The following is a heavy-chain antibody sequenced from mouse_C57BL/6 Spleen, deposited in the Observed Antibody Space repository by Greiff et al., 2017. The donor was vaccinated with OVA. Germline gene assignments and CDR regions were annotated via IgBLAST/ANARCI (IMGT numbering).Heavy chain of an antibody. D-gene: IGHD2-2*01. CDR3: TSIYYGYDGGFDY. Sequence: EVMLVESGGGLVQPGGSMKLSCVASGFTFSNYWMNWVRQSPEKGLEWVAQIRLKSDNYATHYAESVKGRFTISRDDSKSSVYLQMNNLRAEDTGIYYCTSIYYGYDGGFDYWGQGTTLTVSS. V-gene: IGHV6-3*01. CDR1: GFTFSNYW. CDR2: IRLKSDNYAT. J-gene: IGHJ2*01.